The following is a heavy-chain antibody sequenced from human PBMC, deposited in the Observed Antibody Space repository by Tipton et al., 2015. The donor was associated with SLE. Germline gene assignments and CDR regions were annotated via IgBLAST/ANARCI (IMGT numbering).Heavy chain of an antibody. J-gene: IGHJ4*02. D-gene: IGHD6-13*01. Sequence: TLSLTCAVYGGSFSGYYWSWIRQPPGKGLEWIGEINHSGSTNYNPSLKSRVTISVDTSKNQFSLKLSSVTAADTAVYYCARREGIAAAGFIDWGQGTLVTVSS. CDR2: INHSGST. V-gene: IGHV4-34*01. CDR3: ARREGIAAAGFID. CDR1: GGSFSGYY.